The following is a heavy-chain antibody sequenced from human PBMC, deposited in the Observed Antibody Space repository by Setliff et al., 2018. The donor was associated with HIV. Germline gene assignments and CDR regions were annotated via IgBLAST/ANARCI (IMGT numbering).Heavy chain of an antibody. CDR1: GGSISSATYY. CDR2: INTSGTT. D-gene: IGHD1-1*01. Sequence: PSETLSLTCSVSGGSISSATYYWNWIRQPAGKALEWIGRINTSGTTIYSPSLKSRVTISLEKSNNQFSLKLSSVTAADTAVHYCARDFKRYNSPCRFDPWGQGILVTVSS. V-gene: IGHV4-61*02. CDR3: ARDFKRYNSPCRFDP. J-gene: IGHJ5*02.